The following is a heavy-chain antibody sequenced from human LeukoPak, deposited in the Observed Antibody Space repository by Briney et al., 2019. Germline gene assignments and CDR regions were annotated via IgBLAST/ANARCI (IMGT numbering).Heavy chain of an antibody. D-gene: IGHD2-2*01. Sequence: PGGSLRLSCAASGFTFSSYAMHWVRQAPGKGLEWVAVISYDGSNKYYADSVKGRFTISRDNSKNTLYLQMNSLRAEDTAVYYCARGLSRADVVVPADYWGQGTLVTVSS. J-gene: IGHJ4*02. CDR3: ARGLSRADVVVPADY. CDR1: GFTFSSYA. CDR2: ISYDGSNK. V-gene: IGHV3-30*04.